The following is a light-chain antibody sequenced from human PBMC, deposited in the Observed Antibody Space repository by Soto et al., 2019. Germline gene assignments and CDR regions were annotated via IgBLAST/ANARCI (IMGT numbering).Light chain of an antibody. CDR1: SGHSSYA. CDR3: QTWGTGIV. V-gene: IGLV4-69*01. CDR2: LNSDGSH. J-gene: IGLJ2*01. Sequence: QPVLTQSPSASASLGASVKLTCTLSSGHSSYAIAWHQQQPEKGPRYLMKLNSDGSHSKGDGIPDRFSGSSSGAERYLTISSRQSEDEDDYYCQTWGTGIVFGGGTKLTVL.